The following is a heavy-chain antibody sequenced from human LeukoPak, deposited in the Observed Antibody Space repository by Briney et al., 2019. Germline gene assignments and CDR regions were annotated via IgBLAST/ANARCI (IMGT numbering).Heavy chain of an antibody. Sequence: GGSLRLSCAASGFTFSSYGMNWVRQAPGKGLEWVAVISYDGSNKYYADSVKGRFTISRDNSKNTLFVQMSSLRAEDTAVYYCAKGIVPAPNGAFEIWGQGTMVTVSS. J-gene: IGHJ3*02. V-gene: IGHV3-30*18. D-gene: IGHD2-2*01. CDR3: AKGIVPAPNGAFEI. CDR2: ISYDGSNK. CDR1: GFTFSSYG.